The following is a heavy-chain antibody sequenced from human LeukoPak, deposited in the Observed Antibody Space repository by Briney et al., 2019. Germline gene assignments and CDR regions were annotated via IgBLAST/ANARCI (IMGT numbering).Heavy chain of an antibody. CDR2: IYSIGSP. V-gene: IGHV4-59*01. CDR3: ARDRHDSSGYYYDS. CDR1: GGSISSYY. J-gene: IGHJ5*01. Sequence: SETLSLTCTVSGGSISSYYWSWIRQPAGKGLEWIGYIYSIGSPNYNSSLKSRVTMSVDTSKNQFSLKLSSVTAADTAVYYCARDRHDSSGYYYDSWGPGTLVTVSS. D-gene: IGHD3-22*01.